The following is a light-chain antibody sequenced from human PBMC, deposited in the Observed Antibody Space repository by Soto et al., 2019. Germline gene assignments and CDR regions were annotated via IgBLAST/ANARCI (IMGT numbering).Light chain of an antibody. V-gene: IGKV4-1*01. CDR2: WAS. J-gene: IGKJ1*01. CDR3: QQYYSKPPWT. Sequence: DIVMTQSPDSLAVSLGERATIDCKSSQSVLYSSNNKNYLAWYQYKPGQPPKLLIYWASTRESGVPDRFSGSGSGTDFTRTISSLQAEDVAVYYCQQYYSKPPWTFGQGTKVEIK. CDR1: QSVLYSSNNKNY.